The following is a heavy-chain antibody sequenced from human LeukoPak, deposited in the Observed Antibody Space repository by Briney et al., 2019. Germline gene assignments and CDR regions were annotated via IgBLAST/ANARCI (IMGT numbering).Heavy chain of an antibody. D-gene: IGHD3-3*01. V-gene: IGHV3-9*01. CDR1: GFNFDEYA. CDR2: ISWNSGRV. CDR3: ARDGYYDFWSGLGPPDY. J-gene: IGHJ4*02. Sequence: PGGSLRLSCAASGFNFDEYAMHWVRLAPGKGLEWVSGISWNSGRVGYADSVKGRFTISRDDAKNSLYLQMNSLRAEDTAVYYCARDGYYDFWSGLGPPDYWGQGTLVTVSS.